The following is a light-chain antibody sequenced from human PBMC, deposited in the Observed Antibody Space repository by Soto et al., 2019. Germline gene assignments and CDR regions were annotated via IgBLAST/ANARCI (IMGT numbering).Light chain of an antibody. V-gene: IGLV1-40*01. Sequence: QPVLTQPPSVSGAPGHRVTISCTGSSSNIGAGYDVHWYQQLPGTAPKLLIYDTNNRPSGVPDRFSGSKSVTSASLAITGLQAEDEADYYCQSYDSSLSGVLFGGGTKLTVL. CDR3: QSYDSSLSGVL. CDR2: DTN. CDR1: SSNIGAGYD. J-gene: IGLJ2*01.